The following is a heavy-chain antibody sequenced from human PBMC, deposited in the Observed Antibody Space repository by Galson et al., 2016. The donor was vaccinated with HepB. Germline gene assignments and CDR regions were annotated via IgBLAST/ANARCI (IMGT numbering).Heavy chain of an antibody. J-gene: IGHJ3*01. Sequence: SLRLSCAASGFTFSSESMNWVRQAPGKGLEWVSSISRSSRYIYSADSVKGRFTISRDNAKNSLYLQMNSLRAEDTAVYYCARGLAYCGPTACYGAFDLWGQGTMVTVSS. CDR1: GFTFSSES. V-gene: IGHV3-21*01. CDR2: ISRSSRYI. D-gene: IGHD2-21*01. CDR3: ARGLAYCGPTACYGAFDL.